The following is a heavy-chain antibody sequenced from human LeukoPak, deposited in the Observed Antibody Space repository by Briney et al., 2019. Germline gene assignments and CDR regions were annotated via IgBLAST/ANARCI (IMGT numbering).Heavy chain of an antibody. V-gene: IGHV1-2*02. CDR2: INPNSGGT. J-gene: IGHJ6*02. D-gene: IGHD3-22*01. Sequence: ASVKVSCKASGYTFTGYYMHWVRQAPGQGLEWMGWINPNSGGTNYAQKFQGRVTMTRDTSISTAYMELSRLRSDDTAVYYCARWGPYYYDSSGYYREAVVDVWGQGTTVTVSS. CDR3: ARWGPYYYDSSGYYREAVVDV. CDR1: GYTFTGYY.